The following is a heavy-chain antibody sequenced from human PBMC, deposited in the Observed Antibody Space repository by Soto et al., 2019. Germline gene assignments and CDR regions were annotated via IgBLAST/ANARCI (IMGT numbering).Heavy chain of an antibody. Sequence: QVQLVQSGAEVKKPGSSVKVSCKASGGTFSSYTISWVRQAPGQGLEWMGRIIPILGIANYAQKFQGNVTITADKSTSTAYMELSSLRSEDNAVYYCAGGCSGGSCYTDFDYWGQGTLVTVSS. CDR2: IIPILGIA. CDR1: GGTFSSYT. CDR3: AGGCSGGSCYTDFDY. D-gene: IGHD2-15*01. V-gene: IGHV1-69*02. J-gene: IGHJ4*02.